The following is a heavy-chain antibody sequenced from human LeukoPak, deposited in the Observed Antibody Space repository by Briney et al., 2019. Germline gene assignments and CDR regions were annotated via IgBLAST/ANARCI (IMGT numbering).Heavy chain of an antibody. V-gene: IGHV4-59*01. Sequence: SETLSLTCTVSGGSISSYHWSWIRQPPGKGLEWIGYISHRGSTNYNPSLNSRVTISLDTSKNQFSLKLSSVTAADTAVYKCARGSKWNTNWFDAWGQGTLVTVSS. CDR3: ARGSKWNTNWFDA. CDR2: ISHRGST. J-gene: IGHJ5*02. CDR1: GGSISSYH. D-gene: IGHD1/OR15-1a*01.